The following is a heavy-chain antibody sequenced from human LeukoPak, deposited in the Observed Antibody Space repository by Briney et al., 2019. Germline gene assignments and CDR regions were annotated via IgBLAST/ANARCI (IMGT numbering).Heavy chain of an antibody. V-gene: IGHV3-48*03. J-gene: IGHJ5*02. CDR1: GFTFSSYE. D-gene: IGHD6-13*01. Sequence: GGSLRLSCAASGFTFSSYEMNWVPQAPGKGLEWVSYISSSGSTIYYADSVKGRFTISRDNAKNSLYLQMNSLRAEDTAVYYCARGGSSSWYPHWFDPWGQGTLVTVSS. CDR2: ISSSGSTI. CDR3: ARGGSSSWYPHWFDP.